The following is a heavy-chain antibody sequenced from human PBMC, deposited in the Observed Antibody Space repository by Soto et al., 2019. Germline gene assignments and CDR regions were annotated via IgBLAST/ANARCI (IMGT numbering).Heavy chain of an antibody. CDR2: ISSSTSHT. Sequence: GGSLRLSCAVSGFTFSDYYMTWIRQAPGKGLEWVSYISSSTSHTNYADSVKGRFTISRDNAKNSLFLQMNSLRAEDTAVYYCARDTYYYDSGYWFDPWGQGTLVTVSS. D-gene: IGHD3-22*01. CDR1: GFTFSDYY. J-gene: IGHJ5*02. CDR3: ARDTYYYDSGYWFDP. V-gene: IGHV3-11*05.